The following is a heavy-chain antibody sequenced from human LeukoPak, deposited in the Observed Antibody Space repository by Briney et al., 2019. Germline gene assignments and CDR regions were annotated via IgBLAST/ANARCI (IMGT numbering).Heavy chain of an antibody. Sequence: PGGSLRLSCAASGFTFSSYAMHWVRQAPGKGLEWVAVISYDGSNKYYADSVKGRFTISRDNSKNTLYLQMNSLRAEDTAAYYCARVLLSYYYDSSGYYIDYWGQGTLVTVSS. CDR1: GFTFSSYA. V-gene: IGHV3-30*04. CDR3: ARVLLSYYYDSSGYYIDY. D-gene: IGHD3-22*01. J-gene: IGHJ4*02. CDR2: ISYDGSNK.